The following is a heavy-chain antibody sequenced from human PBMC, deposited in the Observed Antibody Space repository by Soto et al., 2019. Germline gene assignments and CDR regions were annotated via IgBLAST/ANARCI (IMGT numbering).Heavy chain of an antibody. CDR2: IYYSGST. Sequence: SETLSLTCTVSGGSISSSSYYWGWIRQPPGKGLEWIGSIYYSGSTYYNPSLKSRVTISVDTSKNQFSLKLSSVTAADTAVYYCASVPRYSPISRLPTSWFDPWGQGTLVTVSS. J-gene: IGHJ5*02. CDR1: GGSISSSSYY. CDR3: ASVPRYSPISRLPTSWFDP. V-gene: IGHV4-39*01. D-gene: IGHD5-12*01.